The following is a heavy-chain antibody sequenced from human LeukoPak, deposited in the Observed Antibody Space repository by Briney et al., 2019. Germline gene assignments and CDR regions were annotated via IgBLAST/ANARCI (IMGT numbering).Heavy chain of an antibody. CDR3: AKVTTYYYDSSGYPTDY. V-gene: IGHV3-23*01. CDR2: ISGSGGST. J-gene: IGHJ4*02. Sequence: GGSLRLSCAASGFTFSSYAMSWVRQAPGKGLEWVSAISGSGGSTYYADSVKGRFTISRDNSKNTLCLQMNSLRAEDTAVYYCAKVTTYYYDSSGYPTDYWGQGTLVTVSS. D-gene: IGHD3-22*01. CDR1: GFTFSSYA.